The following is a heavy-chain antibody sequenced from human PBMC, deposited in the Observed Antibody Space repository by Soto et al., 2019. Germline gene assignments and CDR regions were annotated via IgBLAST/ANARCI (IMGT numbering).Heavy chain of an antibody. Sequence: QVHLVQSGAEVKKPGASVKVSCKGSGYTFTTYGITWVRQAPGQGLEWMGWISAHNGNTNYAQKLQGRVTVTRDTSTSTAYMELMSLRSDDTAVYYCARWRYVDYWGQGALVTVSS. CDR3: ARWRYVDY. CDR1: GYTFTTYG. CDR2: ISAHNGNT. V-gene: IGHV1-18*01. J-gene: IGHJ4*02. D-gene: IGHD1-1*01.